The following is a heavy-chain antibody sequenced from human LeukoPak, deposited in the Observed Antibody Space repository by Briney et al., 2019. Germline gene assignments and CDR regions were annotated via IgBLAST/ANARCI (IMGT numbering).Heavy chain of an antibody. Sequence: GGSLRLSCAVSGFSLTNVWMNWVRQAPGKGLEWVGRIKNKEEGEKTDYAAPVKGRFTISRDNAKNSLYLQMNSLRAEDTAVYYCARDGHAATSPYYYYGMDVWGQGTTVTVSS. CDR3: ARDGHAATSPYYYYGMDV. D-gene: IGHD2-15*01. V-gene: IGHV3-15*07. J-gene: IGHJ6*02. CDR2: IKNKEEGEKT. CDR1: GFSLTNVW.